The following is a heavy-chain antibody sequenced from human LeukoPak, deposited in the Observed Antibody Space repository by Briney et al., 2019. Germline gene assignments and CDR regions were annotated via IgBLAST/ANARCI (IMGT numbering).Heavy chain of an antibody. CDR1: GFTFSSYE. CDR2: ISSSGSTI. J-gene: IGHJ4*02. CDR3: AAYSSGWYPIDY. V-gene: IGHV3-48*03. D-gene: IGHD6-19*01. Sequence: GGSLRLSCAASGFTFSSYEMNWVRQAPGKGLEWVSYISSSGSTIYYADSAKGRFTISRDNAKNSLYLQMNSLRAEDTAVYYCAAYSSGWYPIDYWGQGTLVTVSS.